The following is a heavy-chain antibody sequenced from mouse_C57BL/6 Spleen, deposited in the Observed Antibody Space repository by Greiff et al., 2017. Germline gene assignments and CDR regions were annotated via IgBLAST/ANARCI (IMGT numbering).Heavy chain of an antibody. V-gene: IGHV1-80*01. D-gene: IGHD3-2*02. Sequence: QVHVKQSGAELVKPGASVKISCTASGYAFSSYWMNWVKQRPGKGLEWIGKIYPGDGDTNYNGKFTGKATLTAGKSSSTAYMQLGNLTSEDSAVYFCERWGTAQADYWGKGTTLTVSS. J-gene: IGHJ2*01. CDR3: ERWGTAQADY. CDR2: IYPGDGDT. CDR1: GYAFSSYW.